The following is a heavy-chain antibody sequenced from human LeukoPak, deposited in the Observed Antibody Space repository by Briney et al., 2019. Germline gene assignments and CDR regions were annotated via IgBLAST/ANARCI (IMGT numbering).Heavy chain of an antibody. Sequence: SGRSLRLSCAASGFSFSAYAMHWVRQAPGKGPEWVAMISYDGTYKYYTDSVKGRFTISRDDSKNTLSLQMNSLRSEDTARYYCARGYSGYDLLGYWGQGTLVTVSS. CDR2: ISYDGTYK. D-gene: IGHD5-12*01. CDR3: ARGYSGYDLLGY. J-gene: IGHJ4*02. CDR1: GFSFSAYA. V-gene: IGHV3-30*10.